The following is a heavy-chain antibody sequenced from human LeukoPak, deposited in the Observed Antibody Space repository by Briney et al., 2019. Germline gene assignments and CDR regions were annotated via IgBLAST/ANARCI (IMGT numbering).Heavy chain of an antibody. J-gene: IGHJ4*02. V-gene: IGHV3-21*01. CDR3: VRLMVRGVDYYFDY. CDR2: ISSSSSYI. CDR1: GVTFSSYS. Sequence: GGSLRLSCAASGVTFSSYSMNWVRQAPGKGLEWVSSISSSSSYIYYADSVKGRFTISRDNAKNLLYLQMNSLRAEDTAVYYCVRLMVRGVDYYFDYWGQGTLVTVSS. D-gene: IGHD3-10*01.